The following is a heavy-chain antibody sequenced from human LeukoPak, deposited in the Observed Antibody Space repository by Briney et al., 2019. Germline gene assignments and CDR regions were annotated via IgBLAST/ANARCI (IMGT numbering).Heavy chain of an antibody. CDR2: IYYSGST. Sequence: SETLSLTCTVSGGSISSYYWSWIRQLPGKGLEWIGYIYYSGSTNYNPSLKSRVTISVDTSKNQFSLKLSSVIAADTAMYYCARVGGSNYYYYGMDVWGLGTTVTVS. CDR3: ARVGGSNYYYYGMDV. V-gene: IGHV4-59*01. D-gene: IGHD2-15*01. CDR1: GGSISSYY. J-gene: IGHJ6*02.